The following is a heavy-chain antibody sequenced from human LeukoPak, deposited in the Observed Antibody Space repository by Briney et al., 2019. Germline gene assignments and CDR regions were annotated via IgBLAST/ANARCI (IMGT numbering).Heavy chain of an antibody. CDR3: SRVVRGAVTSNWFDP. Sequence: PSETLSLTCTVSHGSIKANYWTWIRQSPGKGLEWIGFIDDSGTTNYIPSLESRVTISVDTSKNQFSLNLTSVTAADTAIYYCSRVVRGAVTSNWFDPWGQGTLVTASS. V-gene: IGHV4-59*01. CDR2: IDDSGTT. CDR1: HGSIKANY. J-gene: IGHJ5*02. D-gene: IGHD4-17*01.